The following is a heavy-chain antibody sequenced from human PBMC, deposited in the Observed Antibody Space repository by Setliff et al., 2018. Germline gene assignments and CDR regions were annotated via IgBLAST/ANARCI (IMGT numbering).Heavy chain of an antibody. CDR2: IYTSGII. D-gene: IGHD1-26*01. CDR3: ARGLHSGTYWGTRPLGLDY. V-gene: IGHV4-4*08. CDR1: DGSISTYY. Sequence: PSETLSLTCTVYDGSISTYYWSWIRQPPGRGLEYIGYIYTSGIINYNPSLKSRVTMSLDTSKNQFSLKLTSVTVADTAVYYCARGLHSGTYWGTRPLGLDYWGQGSLVTVSS. J-gene: IGHJ4*02.